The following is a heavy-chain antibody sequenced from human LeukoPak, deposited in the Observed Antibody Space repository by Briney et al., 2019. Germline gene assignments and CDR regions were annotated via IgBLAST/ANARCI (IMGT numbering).Heavy chain of an antibody. Sequence: ASVKVSFKASGGTFNSYAISWVRQAPGQGLEWMGRIIPILGIANYAQKFQGRVTITADKSTSTAYMELSSLRSEDTAVYYCARMDPRGWFDPWGQGTLVTVSS. D-gene: IGHD2-2*03. J-gene: IGHJ5*02. CDR3: ARMDPRGWFDP. CDR1: GGTFNSYA. CDR2: IIPILGIA. V-gene: IGHV1-69*04.